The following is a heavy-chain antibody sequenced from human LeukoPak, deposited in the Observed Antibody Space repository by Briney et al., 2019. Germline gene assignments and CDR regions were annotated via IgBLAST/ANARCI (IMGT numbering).Heavy chain of an antibody. D-gene: IGHD3-10*01. CDR1: GGSISSYY. CDR3: ARSILYDAFDI. Sequence: SETLSLTCTVSGGSISSYYWSWIRQPPGKGLEWIGYIYYSGSTNYNPSLKSRVTISVDTSKNQFSLKLSSVTAADTAVYYCARSILYDAFDIWGQGTMVTVSS. J-gene: IGHJ3*02. V-gene: IGHV4-59*01. CDR2: IYYSGST.